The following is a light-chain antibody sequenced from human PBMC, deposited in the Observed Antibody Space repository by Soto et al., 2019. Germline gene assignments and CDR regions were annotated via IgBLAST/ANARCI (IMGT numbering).Light chain of an antibody. Sequence: EIVMTQSPATLSVSPGEGGTLSCRATDSVNTNVAWYQQKPGQAPRLPIYSASTRATGTPAGCSGSGSGTEFTLTISSLQSEDFAVYYCQRYNSWPLTFGQGTKVDIK. J-gene: IGKJ1*01. CDR2: SAS. CDR1: DSVNTN. CDR3: QRYNSWPLT. V-gene: IGKV3-15*01.